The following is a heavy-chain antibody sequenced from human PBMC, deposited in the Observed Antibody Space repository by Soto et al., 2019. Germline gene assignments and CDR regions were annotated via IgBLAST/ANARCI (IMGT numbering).Heavy chain of an antibody. CDR2: ISAYNGNT. CDR1: GYTFSSYS. V-gene: IGHV1-18*01. CDR3: ARDDPPVQH. J-gene: IGHJ1*01. Sequence: QVQLVQSGAEVKKPGASVKVSCKASGYTFSSYSISWVRQAPGQGLEWMGWISAYNGNTNYGQKLQGRVTMTTDTSTNTGYMELRSLRSDDTAVYYCARDDPPVQHWGQGTLVTVSS.